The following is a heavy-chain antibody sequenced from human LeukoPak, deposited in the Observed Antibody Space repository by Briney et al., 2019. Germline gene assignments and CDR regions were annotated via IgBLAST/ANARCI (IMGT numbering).Heavy chain of an antibody. D-gene: IGHD1-26*01. J-gene: IGHJ4*02. V-gene: IGHV1-24*01. Sequence: ASVTVSCTVSGYTLTELSMHWVRQAPGKGLEWMGGFDPEDGETIYAQKFQGRVTMTEDTSTDTAYMELSSLRSEDTAVYYCATDSAGATSNFDYWGQGTLVTVSS. CDR3: ATDSAGATSNFDY. CDR2: FDPEDGET. CDR1: GYTLTELS.